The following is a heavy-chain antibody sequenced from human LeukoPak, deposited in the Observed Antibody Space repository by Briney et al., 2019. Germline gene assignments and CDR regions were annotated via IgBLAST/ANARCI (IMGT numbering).Heavy chain of an antibody. D-gene: IGHD5/OR15-5a*01. J-gene: IGHJ3*02. Sequence: PGGSLRLSCAASGFTYSNYDMHWVRQGPGGGLEWVSAIGIADDTHYPDSVKGRFTISRENSRNSLYLQINSLRDGDTAVYYCVRGGIRVSGIDAFDIWGQGTVVTVSS. CDR3: VRGGIRVSGIDAFDI. V-gene: IGHV3-13*01. CDR2: IGIADDT. CDR1: GFTYSNYD.